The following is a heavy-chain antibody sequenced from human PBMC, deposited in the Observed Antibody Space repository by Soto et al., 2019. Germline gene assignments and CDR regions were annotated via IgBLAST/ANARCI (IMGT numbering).Heavy chain of an antibody. Sequence: PSETLSLTCTDSGGSISRYYWSWIRQPAGKGLEWIGRIYTSGSTNYNPSLKSRVTMSVDTSKNQFSLKLSSVTAADTAVYYCARRGDILTGYGMDVWGQGATVTVSS. CDR1: GGSISRYY. V-gene: IGHV4-4*07. CDR2: IYTSGST. CDR3: ARRGDILTGYGMDV. J-gene: IGHJ6*02. D-gene: IGHD3-9*01.